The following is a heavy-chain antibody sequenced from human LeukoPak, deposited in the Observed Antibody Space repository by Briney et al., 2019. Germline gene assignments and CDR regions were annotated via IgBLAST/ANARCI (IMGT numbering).Heavy chain of an antibody. CDR1: GFTFSSYW. CDR3: ARTYSSPYFDY. D-gene: IGHD6-19*01. CDR2: IKQDGSEK. V-gene: IGHV3-7*01. Sequence: GGSLRLSCAASGFTFSSYWMSWVRQAPGKGLEWVANIKQDGSEKYYVDSVKGRFTISRDNAKNSQYLQMNSLRAEDTAVYYCARTYSSPYFDYWGQGTLVTVSS. J-gene: IGHJ4*02.